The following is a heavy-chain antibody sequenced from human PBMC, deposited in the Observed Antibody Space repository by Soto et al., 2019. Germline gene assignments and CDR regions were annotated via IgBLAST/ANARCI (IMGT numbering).Heavy chain of an antibody. CDR1: GGSINSNSYY. V-gene: IGHV4-39*01. CDR3: ARHPSSSWAFYYYMDV. CDR2: IYYSGST. D-gene: IGHD6-13*01. Sequence: QLQLQESGPGLVKPSETLSLTCTVSGGSINSNSYYWGCIRQPPVRGLEWIGNIYYSGSTYYKSSLTSRVTISVDTSKNQCSLKRSSVTAADTAVYYCARHPSSSWAFYYYMDVWGKGTTVTVSS. J-gene: IGHJ6*03.